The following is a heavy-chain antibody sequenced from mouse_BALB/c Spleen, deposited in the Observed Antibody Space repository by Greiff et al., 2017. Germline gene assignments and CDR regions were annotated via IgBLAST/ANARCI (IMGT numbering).Heavy chain of an antibody. CDR3: TRSRAAWFAY. J-gene: IGHJ3*01. CDR1: GYTFTSYW. CDR2: IDPSDSYT. V-gene: IGHV1S127*01. Sequence: QVQLQQPGAELVKPGASVKMSCKASGYTFTSYWMHWVKQRPGQGLEWIGVIDPSDSYTSYNQKFKGKATLTVDTSSSTAYMQLSSLTSEDAAVYYCTRSRAAWFAYWGQGTLVTVSA.